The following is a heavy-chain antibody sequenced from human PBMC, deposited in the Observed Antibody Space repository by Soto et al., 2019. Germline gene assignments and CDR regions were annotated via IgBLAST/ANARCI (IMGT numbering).Heavy chain of an antibody. V-gene: IGHV1-2*02. D-gene: IGHD3-22*01. Sequence: GSAKVSCKASGYTFTAYYMHGGRQAPGQGLEWRGWINPNSGGTNYAQKFQGRVTMNRDTSISTADMELSRLRSDDTTLYYCARVLAHYYDRSGYGGHVVAFDICGQG. CDR1: GYTFTAYY. CDR3: ARVLAHYYDRSGYGGHVVAFDI. J-gene: IGHJ3*02. CDR2: INPNSGGT.